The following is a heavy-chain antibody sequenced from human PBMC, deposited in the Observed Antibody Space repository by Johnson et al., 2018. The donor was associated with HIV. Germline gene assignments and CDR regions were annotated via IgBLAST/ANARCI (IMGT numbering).Heavy chain of an antibody. D-gene: IGHD6-13*01. CDR3: AKELLPIAAPGNDAFDI. Sequence: QVQVLESGGGLVQPGGSLRLSCAASGFTFSDYYMNWIRQAPGKGLEWVAVISNDGNNKYYADSVKGRFTISRDNSKNTLYLQINSLRAEDTALYYCAKELLPIAAPGNDAFDIWGQGTMVTVSS. J-gene: IGHJ3*02. V-gene: IGHV3-30*18. CDR2: ISNDGNNK. CDR1: GFTFSDYY.